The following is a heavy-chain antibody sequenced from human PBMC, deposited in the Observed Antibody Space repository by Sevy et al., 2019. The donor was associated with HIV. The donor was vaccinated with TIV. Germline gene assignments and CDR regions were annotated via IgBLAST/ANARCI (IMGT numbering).Heavy chain of an antibody. V-gene: IGHV3-64D*06. D-gene: IGHD2-21*02. CDR3: VKDLLSGGDWEVFDF. CDR1: GFTFSNYA. J-gene: IGHJ3*01. Sequence: GGSLRLSCSASGFTFSNYAMHWVRQSPGKGLEYVSTLNNNAGNTYYADSVKGRFTVSRDNSKNTLYLQMSSLRAEDTAVYYCVKDLLSGGDWEVFDFWGQGTMVTVSS. CDR2: LNNNAGNT.